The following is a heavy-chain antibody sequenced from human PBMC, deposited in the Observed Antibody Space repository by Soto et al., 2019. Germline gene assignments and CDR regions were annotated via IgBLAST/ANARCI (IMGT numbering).Heavy chain of an antibody. V-gene: IGHV4-4*02. CDR2: IYHSGSA. Sequence: QVQLQESGPGLVKPSGTLSLTCAVSGGSVSSSNWWSWVRQSPGKGLEWMGEIYHSGSAHYNPSLKRRATISLDKSKHQFSLRLTSVTAADTAVYYCARVPGVVVSADDAFDIWGPGTRVIVSS. CDR3: ARVPGVVVSADDAFDI. CDR1: GGSVSSSNW. J-gene: IGHJ3*02. D-gene: IGHD2-21*02.